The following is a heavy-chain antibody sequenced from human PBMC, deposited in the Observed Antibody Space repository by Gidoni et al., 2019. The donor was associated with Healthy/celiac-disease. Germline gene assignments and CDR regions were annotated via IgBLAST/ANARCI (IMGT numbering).Heavy chain of an antibody. V-gene: IGHV4-34*01. CDR3: ARGRGGSFYY. Sequence: QVQLQQWGAGLLKRAETLSLTCAVYGGSFSGYYWSWIRQPPGKGLEWIGEINHSGSTHYNPSLKRRVTISVDTSKNQFSLKLSSVTAADTAVYYCARGRGGSFYYWGQGTLVTVSS. J-gene: IGHJ4*02. CDR2: INHSGST. CDR1: GGSFSGYY.